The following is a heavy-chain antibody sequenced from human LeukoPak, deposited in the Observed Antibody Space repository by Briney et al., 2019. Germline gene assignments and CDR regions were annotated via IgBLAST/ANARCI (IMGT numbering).Heavy chain of an antibody. CDR3: ARRDSGDYAGGLLYY. V-gene: IGHV3-23*01. D-gene: IGHD4-17*01. CDR2: ISSSGGST. J-gene: IGHJ4*02. CDR1: GFTFSSYA. Sequence: PGGSLRLSCAASGFTFSSYAMSWVRQAPGKGLEWVSSISSSGGSTYYADSVKGRFTISRDDSKNTLYLQMNSLRADDTAVYYCARRDSGDYAGGLLYYWGQGTLVTVSS.